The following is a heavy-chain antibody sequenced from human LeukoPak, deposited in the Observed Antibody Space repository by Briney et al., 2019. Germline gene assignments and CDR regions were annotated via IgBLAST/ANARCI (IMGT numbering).Heavy chain of an antibody. D-gene: IGHD6-13*01. CDR3: AREKGIAAAGREYAFDI. CDR1: GYTFTGYY. V-gene: IGHV1-2*02. Sequence: ASVKVSCKASGYTFTGYYMHWVRQAPGQGLEWMGWINPNSGGTNYAQKFQGRVTMTRDTSISTAYMELSRLRSDDTAVYYCAREKGIAAAGREYAFDIWGQGTMVTVSS. CDR2: INPNSGGT. J-gene: IGHJ3*02.